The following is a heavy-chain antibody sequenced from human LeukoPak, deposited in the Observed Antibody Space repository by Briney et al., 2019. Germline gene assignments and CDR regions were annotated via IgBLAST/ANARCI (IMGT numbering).Heavy chain of an antibody. CDR3: ARDHNYGDYEDNAFDI. J-gene: IGHJ3*02. CDR1: GYTFTDYY. V-gene: IGHV1-46*01. CDR2: INPSGGST. D-gene: IGHD4-17*01. Sequence: ASVKVSCKASGYTFTDYYMHWVRQAPGQGLEWMGIINPSGGSTSYAQKFQGRVTMTRDTSTSTVYMELSSLRSEDTAVYYCARDHNYGDYEDNAFDIWGQGTMVSVSS.